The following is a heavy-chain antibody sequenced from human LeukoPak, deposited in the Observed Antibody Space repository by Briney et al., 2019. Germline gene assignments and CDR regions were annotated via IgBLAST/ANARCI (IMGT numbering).Heavy chain of an antibody. CDR1: GGSISSGSYS. V-gene: IGHV4-61*02. D-gene: IGHD5-12*01. CDR2: IYTSGST. J-gene: IGHJ4*02. Sequence: SQTLSLTCTVSGGSISSGSYSWSWIRQPAGKGLEWIGRIYTSGSTNYNPSLKSRVTISVDTSKNQFSLKLSSVTAADTAVYYCASGDIVATIFDYWGQGTLVTVSS. CDR3: ASGDIVATIFDY.